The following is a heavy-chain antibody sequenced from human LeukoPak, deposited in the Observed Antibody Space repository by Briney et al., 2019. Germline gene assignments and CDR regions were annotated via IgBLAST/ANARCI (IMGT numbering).Heavy chain of an antibody. CDR3: ARDRTLMVYGNGCDY. D-gene: IGHD2-8*01. CDR2: IYSSGST. CDR1: GGSISSYY. V-gene: IGHV4-4*07. J-gene: IGHJ4*02. Sequence: ASETLSLTCTVSGGSISSYYWSWIRQPAGKGLEWIGRIYSSGSTNYNPSLKSRLTMSVDTSKNQFSLKLSSVTAADTAVYYCARDRTLMVYGNGCDYWGQGTLVTVFS.